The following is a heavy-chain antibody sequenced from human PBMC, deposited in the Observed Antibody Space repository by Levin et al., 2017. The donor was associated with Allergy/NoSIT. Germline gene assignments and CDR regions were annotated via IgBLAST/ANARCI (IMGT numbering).Heavy chain of an antibody. CDR1: GYTFTGYY. CDR3: ARVEDYDILTGYYPTFDY. D-gene: IGHD3-9*01. J-gene: IGHJ4*02. CDR2: INPSSGGT. Sequence: ASVKVSCKASGYTFTGYYIHWVRQAPGQGLEWMGWINPSSGGTNYAQKFHGRVTLTRDTSISTAYMELSRLRSDDTAVYYCARVEDYDILTGYYPTFDYWGQGTLVTVSS. V-gene: IGHV1-2*02.